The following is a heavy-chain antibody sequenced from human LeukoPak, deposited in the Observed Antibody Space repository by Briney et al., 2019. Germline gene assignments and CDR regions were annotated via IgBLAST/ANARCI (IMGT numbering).Heavy chain of an antibody. CDR2: IKQYVSEK. CDR3: ARVRRAKRQNRSYFYYYMDV. Sequence: GGSLRLSCAASGFTFSSDWISWVRQAPGKGRQGVTNIKQYVSEKYYVDSVKGRFTTPRANDTDSLYLQMNRLRAEPKAVHFCARVRRAKRQNRSYFYYYMDVWGKGTTVTVSS. D-gene: IGHD1-14*01. V-gene: IGHV3-7*01. CDR1: GFTFSSDW. J-gene: IGHJ6*03.